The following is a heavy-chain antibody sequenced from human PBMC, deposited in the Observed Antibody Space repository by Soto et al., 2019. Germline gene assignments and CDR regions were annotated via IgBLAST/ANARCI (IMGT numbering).Heavy chain of an antibody. D-gene: IGHD3-3*01. CDR3: AYYESWSVFDL. V-gene: IGHV1-58*01. CDR2: IVVGSGNT. J-gene: IGHJ5*02. Sequence: SVKVSCKASGFTFTSSAVQWVRQARGERLEWIGWIVVGSGNTYYAQKFHERVTITRDMSTSTAYMDLSSLRSEDTAVYYCAYYESWSVFDLWGQGTLVTVSS. CDR1: GFTFTSSA.